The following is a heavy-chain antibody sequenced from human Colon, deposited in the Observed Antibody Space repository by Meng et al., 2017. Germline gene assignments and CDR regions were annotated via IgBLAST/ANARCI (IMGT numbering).Heavy chain of an antibody. J-gene: IGHJ4*02. V-gene: IGHV1-2*02. CDR2: IVPNSGDT. CDR1: VYSFSDCY. D-gene: IGHD2-15*01. Sequence: GQLVQAGSGVKRPGASVKVSCKASVYSFSDCYIHWVRQAPGQGLEWMGWIVPNSGDTNYAQKFQGRVTMTRDTSISTTYMELIRLTSDDTAVYYCARSTPSLDYWGQGTLVTVSS. CDR3: ARSTPSLDY.